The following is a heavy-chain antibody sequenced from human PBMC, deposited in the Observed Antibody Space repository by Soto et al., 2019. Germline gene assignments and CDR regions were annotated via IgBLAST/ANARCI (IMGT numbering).Heavy chain of an antibody. CDR3: ARGGGVGVAGSAAFDM. J-gene: IGHJ3*02. Sequence: LHLVQSGAVVKKPGASVTVSCSASGYPVTAYYMHWVRQAPGRGLEWMGGINPATGAAKYTQTFQGRVTMTRDTSTSTVFMELSGLTSEDTAGFYCARGGGVGVAGSAAFDMWGQGTLVTVSS. D-gene: IGHD3-3*01. CDR2: INPATGAA. CDR1: GYPVTAYY. V-gene: IGHV1-2*02.